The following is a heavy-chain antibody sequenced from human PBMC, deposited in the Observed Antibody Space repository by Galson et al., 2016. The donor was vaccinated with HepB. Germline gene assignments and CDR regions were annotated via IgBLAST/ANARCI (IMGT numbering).Heavy chain of an antibody. CDR3: AKRPYSYGWHYGMDV. J-gene: IGHJ6*02. Sequence: SLRLSCAASGFSFSSYAMSWVRQAPGKGLEWVSGITSGGTTNYAYSVKGRFTISRDNSKNILYLQMKSLRDEDTAVYYCAKRPYSYGWHYGMDVWGQGTTVTVSS. V-gene: IGHV3-23*01. CDR2: ITSGGTT. D-gene: IGHD5-18*01. CDR1: GFSFSSYA.